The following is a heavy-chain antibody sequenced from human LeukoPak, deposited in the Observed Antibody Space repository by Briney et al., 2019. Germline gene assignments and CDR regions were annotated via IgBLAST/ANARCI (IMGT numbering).Heavy chain of an antibody. J-gene: IGHJ4*02. V-gene: IGHV3-23*01. CDR2: ISGGGGNT. CDR1: GFTFSSYA. D-gene: IGHD6-19*01. Sequence: GGSLRLSCAASGFTFSSYAMSWVRQAPGKGLEWVSAISGGGGNTYYADSVKGRFTISRDNSKNTLYLQMNSQRAEDTAVYYCAKDLIAVAGKPNDYWGQGTLVTVSS. CDR3: AKDLIAVAGKPNDY.